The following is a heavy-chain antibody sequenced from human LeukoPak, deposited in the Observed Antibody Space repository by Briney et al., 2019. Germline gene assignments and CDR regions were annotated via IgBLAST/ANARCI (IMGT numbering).Heavy chain of an antibody. Sequence: GGSLRLSCAASGFTFSSYSMNWVRQAPGKGLEWVSSISSSSSYIYYADSVKGRFTISRDNAKNSLYLQMNSLRAEDTAVYYCARDIVGATTAFDIWGQGTMVTVSS. V-gene: IGHV3-21*01. D-gene: IGHD1-26*01. J-gene: IGHJ3*02. CDR1: GFTFSSYS. CDR2: ISSSSSYI. CDR3: ARDIVGATTAFDI.